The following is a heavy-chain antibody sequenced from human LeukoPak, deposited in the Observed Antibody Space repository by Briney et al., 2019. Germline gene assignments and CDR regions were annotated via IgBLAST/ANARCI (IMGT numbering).Heavy chain of an antibody. CDR1: GFTFSDYY. Sequence: GGSLRVSCAASGFTFSDYYMSWIRQAPGKGLEWVSYISSSGSTIYYADSVKGRFTISRDNAKNSLYLQMNSLRAEDTAVYYCASDYDILPGYFPVDYWGQGTLVTVSS. V-gene: IGHV3-11*01. D-gene: IGHD3-9*01. CDR3: ASDYDILPGYFPVDY. J-gene: IGHJ4*02. CDR2: ISSSGSTI.